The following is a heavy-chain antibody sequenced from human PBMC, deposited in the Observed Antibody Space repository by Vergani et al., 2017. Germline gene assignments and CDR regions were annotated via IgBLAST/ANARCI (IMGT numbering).Heavy chain of an antibody. CDR1: GGSFSGYY. CDR2: INHSGST. D-gene: IGHD3-22*01. V-gene: IGHV4-34*01. J-gene: IGHJ3*02. Sequence: QVQLQQWGAGLLKPSETLSLTCAVYGGSFSGYYWSWIRQPPGKGLEWIGEINHSGSTNYNPSLKSRVTISVDTSKNQFSLKLRSVTAADTAVYYCAREIYYDSSSYDAFDIWGQGTMVTVSS. CDR3: AREIYYDSSSYDAFDI.